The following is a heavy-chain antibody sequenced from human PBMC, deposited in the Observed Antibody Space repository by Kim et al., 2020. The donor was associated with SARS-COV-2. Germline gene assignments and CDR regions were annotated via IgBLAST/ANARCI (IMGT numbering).Heavy chain of an antibody. J-gene: IGHJ4*02. Sequence: SETLSLTCTVSGGSISSYYWSWIRQPPGKGLEWIGYIYYSGSTNYNPSLKSRVTISIDTSKNQFSLKLSSVTAADTAVYYCARVVDLISASLFDYWGQGTLVTVSS. D-gene: IGHD3-16*01. CDR2: IYYSGST. V-gene: IGHV4-59*01. CDR1: GGSISSYY. CDR3: ARVVDLISASLFDY.